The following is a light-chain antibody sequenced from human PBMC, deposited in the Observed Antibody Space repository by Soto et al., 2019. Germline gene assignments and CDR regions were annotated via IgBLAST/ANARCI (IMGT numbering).Light chain of an antibody. CDR1: SSDIGGYNS. V-gene: IGLV2-14*01. J-gene: IGLJ1*01. CDR2: EAR. CDR3: SLYTSQNTYV. Sequence: HSVLTQPASVSGSPGQSITISCTGTSSDIGGYNSVSWYQQHPGKAPKLVIYEARNRPPGVPDRFSGSKSGNTDSLTSSTLQAADEADYYCSLYTSQNTYVVGTGTKVTAL.